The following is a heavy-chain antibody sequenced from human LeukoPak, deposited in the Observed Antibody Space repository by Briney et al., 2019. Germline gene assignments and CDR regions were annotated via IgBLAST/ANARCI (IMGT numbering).Heavy chain of an antibody. CDR1: GFTFSSYV. CDR2: ISGSGGST. V-gene: IGHV3-23*01. Sequence: PGGSLRLSCAASGFTFSSYVMSWVRQAPGKGLEWVSGISGSGGSTNYADSVKGRFTLSRDNSKNTLSLQMNNLRAEDTAVYYCAKITEVRWFDPWGQGTLVTVSP. J-gene: IGHJ5*02. CDR3: AKITEVRWFDP.